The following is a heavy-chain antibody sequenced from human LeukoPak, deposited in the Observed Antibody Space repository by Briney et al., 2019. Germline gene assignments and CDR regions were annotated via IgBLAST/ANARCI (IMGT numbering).Heavy chain of an antibody. CDR3: ARDGYSGAWLAPDHDAFDI. J-gene: IGHJ3*02. V-gene: IGHV4-59*01. CDR2: VSDYGST. CDR1: GGSMIDKY. D-gene: IGHD5-12*01. Sequence: PSETLSLTCTVSGGSMIDKYWSWIRQPPGRGLEWIGYVSDYGSTHYNPSLESRVTISVDTSQMQFSLKLRSLTAADTAVYYCARDGYSGAWLAPDHDAFDIWGQGTMVTVSS.